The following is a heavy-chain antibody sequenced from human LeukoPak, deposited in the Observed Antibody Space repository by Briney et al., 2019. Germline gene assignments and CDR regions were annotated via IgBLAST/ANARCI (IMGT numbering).Heavy chain of an antibody. J-gene: IGHJ3*01. Sequence: GGSLRLSCAASGFTFSSYAMNWVRQAPGKGLEWVSVISDRGDSTYYGDSVKGRFTISRDSSKNTLYLQMNSLGGEDTALYYCAKGRWGLTINNFDLWGQGTMVTVSS. CDR2: ISDRGDST. CDR3: AKGRWGLTINNFDL. CDR1: GFTFSSYA. V-gene: IGHV3-23*01. D-gene: IGHD3/OR15-3a*01.